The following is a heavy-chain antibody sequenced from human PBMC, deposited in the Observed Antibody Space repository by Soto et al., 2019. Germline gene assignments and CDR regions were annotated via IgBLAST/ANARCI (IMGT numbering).Heavy chain of an antibody. J-gene: IGHJ6*02. CDR2: IDPSDSYT. CDR1: GYSFTSYW. Sequence: GESLKISCKGSGYSFTSYWISWVRQMPGKGLEWMGRIDPSDSYTNYSPSFQGHVTISADKSISTAYLQWSSLKASDTAMYYCARQVGYCTNGVCHIDFYYYYGMDVWGQGTTVTVSS. V-gene: IGHV5-10-1*01. CDR3: ARQVGYCTNGVCHIDFYYYYGMDV. D-gene: IGHD2-8*01.